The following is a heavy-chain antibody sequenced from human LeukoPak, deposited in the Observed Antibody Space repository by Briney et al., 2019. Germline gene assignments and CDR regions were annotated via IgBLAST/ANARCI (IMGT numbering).Heavy chain of an antibody. J-gene: IGHJ3*02. CDR1: GFTFSSYW. D-gene: IGHD1-26*01. CDR2: INTDGSST. V-gene: IGHV3-74*01. CDR3: ARDRYSGSYQGAFDI. Sequence: GGPLRLSCAASGFTFSSYWMHWVRQAPGKGLVWVSRINTDGSSTSYADSVKGRFTISRDNAKNTLYLQMNSLRAEDTAVYYCARDRYSGSYQGAFDIWGQGTMVTVSS.